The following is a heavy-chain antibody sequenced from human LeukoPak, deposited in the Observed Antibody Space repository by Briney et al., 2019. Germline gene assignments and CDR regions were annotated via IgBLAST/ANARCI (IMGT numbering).Heavy chain of an antibody. J-gene: IGHJ6*03. CDR2: IYVTGT. D-gene: IGHD3-16*02. CDR3: ARHIGGGIEDMDV. V-gene: IGHV4-59*08. CDR1: GGSIGTYY. Sequence: PSETLSLTCTVSGGSIGTYYWSWVRQSPGTGLEWIGYIYVTGTRYNPYLQSRVTISVDRSRNQFFLKMTSVTAADTAVYYCARHIGGGIEDMDVWGRGTKVTISS.